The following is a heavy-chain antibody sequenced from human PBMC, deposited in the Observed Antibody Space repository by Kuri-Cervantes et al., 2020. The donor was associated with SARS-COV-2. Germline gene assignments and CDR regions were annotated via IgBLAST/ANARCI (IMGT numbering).Heavy chain of an antibody. CDR1: GGPISSSVYY. Sequence: GSLRLSCTVSGGPISSSVYYWGWIRQPPGKGLEWIGYVYYTGSTNYKPSLESRVTMSVDTSKNQFSLKLNSVTVADTAVYYCAREGPYGSGSYFDYWGQGTLVTISS. V-gene: IGHV4-61*08. J-gene: IGHJ4*02. CDR2: VYYTGST. D-gene: IGHD3-10*01. CDR3: AREGPYGSGSYFDY.